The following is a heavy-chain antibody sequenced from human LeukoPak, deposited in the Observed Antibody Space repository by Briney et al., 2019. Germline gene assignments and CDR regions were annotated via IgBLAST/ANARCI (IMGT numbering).Heavy chain of an antibody. V-gene: IGHV3-21*01. D-gene: IGHD3-22*01. CDR3: ARDLYYDSSGYYGLNY. CDR2: ISSSSSCI. CDR1: GFTFSSYS. J-gene: IGHJ4*01. Sequence: PGGSLRLSCAASGFTFSSYSMNWVRQAPGKGLEWVSSISSSSSCIYYADSVKGRFTISRDNAKNSLYLQMNSLRAEDTAVYYCARDLYYDSSGYYGLNYWGQGTLVTVSS.